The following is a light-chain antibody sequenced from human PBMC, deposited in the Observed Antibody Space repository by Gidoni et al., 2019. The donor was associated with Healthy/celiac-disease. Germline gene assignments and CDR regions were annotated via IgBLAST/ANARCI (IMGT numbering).Light chain of an antibody. CDR2: DAS. V-gene: IGKV1-5*01. CDR1: QSISSW. J-gene: IGKJ1*01. Sequence: DIQMTQSPSTLSASVGDRVTITCRASQSISSWLAWYQQKPGKAPKLLIDDASSLESGVPSRFSGSGSGTEFTLTISSLQPDDFATYYCQQYNSYSTTFGQGTKVEIK. CDR3: QQYNSYSTT.